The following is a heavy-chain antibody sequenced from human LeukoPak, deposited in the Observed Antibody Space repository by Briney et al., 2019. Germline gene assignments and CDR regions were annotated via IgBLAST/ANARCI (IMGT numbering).Heavy chain of an antibody. CDR3: ARGGPKQAFDI. J-gene: IGHJ3*02. V-gene: IGHV1-3*01. CDR2: INAGNGNT. CDR1: GYTFTSYA. Sequence: GASVKVSCKASGYTFTSYAIHWVRQAPGQRLEWMGWINAGNGNTKYSQKFQGRVTITRDTSASTAYMELSSLRSEDTAVYYCARGGPKQAFDIWGQGTMVTVSS.